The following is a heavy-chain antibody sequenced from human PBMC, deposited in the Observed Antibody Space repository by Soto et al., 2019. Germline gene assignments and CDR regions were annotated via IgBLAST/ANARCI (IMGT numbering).Heavy chain of an antibody. CDR3: ARDSGAKLSSS. J-gene: IGHJ4*02. Sequence: ASVKVSCKASGGTFSSYRINWVRQAPGQGLEWVGGIVPIYRTADYAQKFQGRVTITADESARTAYLEVRSLMSQDTAVYYCARDSGAKLSSSWGQGTLVTVSS. D-gene: IGHD6-13*01. CDR2: IVPIYRTA. V-gene: IGHV1-69*13. CDR1: GGTFSSYR.